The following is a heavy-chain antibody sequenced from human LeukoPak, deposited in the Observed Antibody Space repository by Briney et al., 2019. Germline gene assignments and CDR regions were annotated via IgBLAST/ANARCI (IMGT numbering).Heavy chain of an antibody. CDR2: IYYSGST. CDR1: GGSISSSSYY. CDR3: ARGRPSYYFDY. V-gene: IGHV4-39*07. J-gene: IGHJ4*02. D-gene: IGHD6-6*01. Sequence: SETLSLTCTVSGGSISSSSYYWGWIRQPPGKGLEWIGSIYYSGSTYYNPSLKSRVTISVDTSKNQFSLKLSSVTAADTAVYYCARGRPSYYFDYWGQGTLVTVSS.